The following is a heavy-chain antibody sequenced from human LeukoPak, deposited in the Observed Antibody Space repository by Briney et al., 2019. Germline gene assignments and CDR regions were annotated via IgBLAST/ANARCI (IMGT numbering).Heavy chain of an antibody. CDR3: ARDGITGTDY. Sequence: PGGSLRLSCAASGFTFSSYGMHWVRQAPGKGLEWVAFIRYDGSNKQYVDSVKGRFTISRDNAKNSLYLQMNSLRAEDTAVYYCARDGITGTDYWGQGTLVTVSS. D-gene: IGHD1-20*01. CDR2: IRYDGSNK. V-gene: IGHV3-30*02. CDR1: GFTFSSYG. J-gene: IGHJ4*02.